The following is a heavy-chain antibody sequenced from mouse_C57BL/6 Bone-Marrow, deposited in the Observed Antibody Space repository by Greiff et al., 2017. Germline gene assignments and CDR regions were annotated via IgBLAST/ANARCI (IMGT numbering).Heavy chain of an antibody. V-gene: IGHV1-50*01. Sequence: VQLQPPGAELVKPGASVKLSCKASGYTFTSYWMQWVKQRPGQGLEWIGEIDPSDSYTNYNQKFKGKATLTVDTSSSTAYMQLSSLTSEDSAVYYCARGGNYGFFFDYWGQGTTLTVSS. CDR2: IDPSDSYT. CDR3: ARGGNYGFFFDY. D-gene: IGHD2-1*01. CDR1: GYTFTSYW. J-gene: IGHJ2*01.